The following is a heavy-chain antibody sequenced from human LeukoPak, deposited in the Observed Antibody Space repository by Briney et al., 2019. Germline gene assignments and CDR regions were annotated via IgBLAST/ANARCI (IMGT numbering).Heavy chain of an antibody. V-gene: IGHV4-4*07. CDR1: GGSISSYY. D-gene: IGHD4-17*01. Sequence: PSETLFLTRTVSGGSISSYYWSWIRQPAGKGLEWIGRIYSSGSTNYDPSLRSRVTMSVDTSKNQFSLKLSSVTAADTAVYYCARDPIAFGDYGAFDIWGQGTLVTVSS. J-gene: IGHJ3*02. CDR2: IYSSGST. CDR3: ARDPIAFGDYGAFDI.